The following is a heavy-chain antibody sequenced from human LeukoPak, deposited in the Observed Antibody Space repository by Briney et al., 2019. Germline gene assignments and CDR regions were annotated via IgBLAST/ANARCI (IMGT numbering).Heavy chain of an antibody. D-gene: IGHD5-18*01. CDR3: ARDRGQLTTRFCMDV. CDR2: ISSSSSYI. J-gene: IGHJ6*02. CDR1: GSTFSSYS. Sequence: GGSLRLSCAASGSTFSSYSMNWVRQAPGKGLEWVSSISSSSSYIYYTDSVKGRFTISRDNAKNSLYLQMNSLRAEDTAVYYCARDRGQLTTRFCMDVWGQGTTVTVSS. V-gene: IGHV3-21*01.